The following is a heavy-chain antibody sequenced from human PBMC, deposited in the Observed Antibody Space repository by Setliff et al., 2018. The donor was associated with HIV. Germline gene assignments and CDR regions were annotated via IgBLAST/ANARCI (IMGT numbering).Heavy chain of an antibody. D-gene: IGHD3-16*01. CDR1: GFTFSSYS. CDR2: ISSSSSTI. CDR3: ARDGVRALTRKESKYLQY. Sequence: GGSLRLSCATSGFTFSSYSMNWVRQAPGKGLEWVSYISSSSSTIYYADSVKGRFTISRDNAKNSLHLQMNSLRAEDTAVYYCARDGVRALTRKESKYLQYWGQGTLVTVSS. J-gene: IGHJ1*01. V-gene: IGHV3-48*04.